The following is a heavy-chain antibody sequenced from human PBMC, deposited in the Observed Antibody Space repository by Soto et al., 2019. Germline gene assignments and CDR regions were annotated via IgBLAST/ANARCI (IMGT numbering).Heavy chain of an antibody. D-gene: IGHD2-15*01. CDR1: GGSFSGYY. CDR2: INHSGST. Sequence: SETLSLTCAVYGGSFSGYYWSWIRQPPGKGLEWIGEINHSGSTNYNPSLKSRVTISVDTSKNQFSLKLSSVTAADTAVYYCARGALGYSQAGVYNWFDPWGQGTLVTVSS. V-gene: IGHV4-34*01. CDR3: ARGALGYSQAGVYNWFDP. J-gene: IGHJ5*02.